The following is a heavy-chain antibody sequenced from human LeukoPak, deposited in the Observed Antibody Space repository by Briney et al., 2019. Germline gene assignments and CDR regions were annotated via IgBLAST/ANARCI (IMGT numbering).Heavy chain of an antibody. V-gene: IGHV3-21*01. CDR2: ISSSSSYI. J-gene: IGHJ3*02. CDR3: ARDLGYYYDSSPRGAFDI. CDR1: GFTFSSYS. D-gene: IGHD3-22*01. Sequence: GALRLSCAASGFTFSSYSMNWVRQAPGKGLEWVSSISSSSSYIYYADSVKGRFTISRGNAKNSLYLQMNSLRAEDTAVYYCARDLGYYYDSSPRGAFDIWGQGTMVTVSS.